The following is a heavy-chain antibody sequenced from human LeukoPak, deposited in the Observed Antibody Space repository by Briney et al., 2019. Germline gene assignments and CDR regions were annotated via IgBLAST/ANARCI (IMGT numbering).Heavy chain of an antibody. D-gene: IGHD3-10*01. Sequence: ASVKVSCKASGYTFTSYGISWVRQAPGQGLEWTGWISAYNGNTNYAQKLQGRVTMTTDTSTSTAYMELRSLRSDGTAVYYCARVYGSGSYYYYYYMDVWGKGTTVTVSS. CDR1: GYTFTSYG. CDR2: ISAYNGNT. J-gene: IGHJ6*03. CDR3: ARVYGSGSYYYYYYMDV. V-gene: IGHV1-18*01.